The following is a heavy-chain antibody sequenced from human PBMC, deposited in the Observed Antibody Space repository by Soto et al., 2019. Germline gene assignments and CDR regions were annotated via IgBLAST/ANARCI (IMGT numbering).Heavy chain of an antibody. J-gene: IGHJ3*02. CDR3: ARDLTNYYDSSRAFVI. V-gene: IGHV4-30-4*01. CDR1: GGSISSGDYY. CDR2: IYYSGST. D-gene: IGHD3-22*01. Sequence: QVQLQESGPGLVKPSQTLSLTCTVSGGSISSGDYYWSWIRQPPGKGLEWIGYIYYSGSTYYNPSIKSRVTISIDKSKTHFSKTVSSVTTAITAVYYCARDLTNYYDSSRAFVIWGQGTMVTVSS.